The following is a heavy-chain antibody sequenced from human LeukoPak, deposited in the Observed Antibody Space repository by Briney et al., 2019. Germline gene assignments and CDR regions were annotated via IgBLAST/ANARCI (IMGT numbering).Heavy chain of an antibody. CDR3: ARGPGDHYYGMDV. J-gene: IGHJ6*02. V-gene: IGHV4-59*12. CDR1: GGSISSYY. CDR2: IYYSGST. Sequence: SETLSLTCTVSGGSISSYYWSWIRQPPGKGLEWIGYIYYSGSTNYNPSLKSRVTISVDTSKNQFSLKLSSVTAADTAMYYCARGPGDHYYGMDVWGQGTTVTVSS. D-gene: IGHD3-10*01.